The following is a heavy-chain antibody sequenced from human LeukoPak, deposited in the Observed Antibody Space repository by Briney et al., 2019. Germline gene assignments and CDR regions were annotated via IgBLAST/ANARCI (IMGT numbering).Heavy chain of an antibody. CDR1: GFTFRNYW. V-gene: IGHV3-7*01. CDR2: IKQDGSQK. CDR3: AREDRSWYYDFWSGPRDFDY. Sequence: GGSLRLSCAASGFTFRNYWMNWVRQAQGKGPEWLANIKQDGSQKYYVDSVKGRFTISRDNAKNSLYLQMNSLRAEDTAVYYCAREDRSWYYDFWSGPRDFDYWGQGTLVTVSS. J-gene: IGHJ4*02. D-gene: IGHD3-3*01.